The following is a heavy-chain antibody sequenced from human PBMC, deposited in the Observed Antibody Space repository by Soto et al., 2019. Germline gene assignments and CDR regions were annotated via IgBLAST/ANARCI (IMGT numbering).Heavy chain of an antibody. V-gene: IGHV3-48*02. CDR1: GFTFSTYN. J-gene: IGHJ6*02. CDR3: ARDGDRGYDMDV. Sequence: EVQMVESGGGLVQPGGSLRLSCAGSGFTFSTYNMDWVRQAPGKGLEWISYITNTGETIYYADSVRGRFTISRDNDKNDLFLQMNSLRDEDTAVYYCARDGDRGYDMDVWGQGTTVTVSS. CDR2: ITNTGETI.